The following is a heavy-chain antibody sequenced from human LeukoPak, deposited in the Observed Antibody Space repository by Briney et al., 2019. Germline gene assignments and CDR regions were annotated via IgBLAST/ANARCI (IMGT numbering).Heavy chain of an antibody. D-gene: IGHD2-21*02. CDR3: ARPYTCGGDCYYFDY. CDR2: IYPSDSDT. CDR1: GYSFTSYW. V-gene: IGHV5-51*01. J-gene: IGHJ4*02. Sequence: GESLKISCKGSGYSFTSYWIGWVRQMPGKGLEWMGIIYPSDSDTRYSPSFQGQVTISADKSISTAYLQWSSLKASDTAMYYCARPYTCGGDCYYFDYWGQGTLVTVSS.